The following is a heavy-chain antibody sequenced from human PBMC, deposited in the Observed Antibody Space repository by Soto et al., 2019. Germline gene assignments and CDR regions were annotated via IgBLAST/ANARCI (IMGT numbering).Heavy chain of an antibody. J-gene: IGHJ4*02. Sequence: SVKVSCKASGGTFSSYAISWVRQAPGQGLEWMGGIIPIFGTANYAQKFQGRVTITADKSTSTAYMELSSLRSEDTAVYYCARDSYSYGPFDYWGQGTLVTVSS. V-gene: IGHV1-69*06. D-gene: IGHD5-18*01. CDR3: ARDSYSYGPFDY. CDR2: IIPIFGTA. CDR1: GGTFSSYA.